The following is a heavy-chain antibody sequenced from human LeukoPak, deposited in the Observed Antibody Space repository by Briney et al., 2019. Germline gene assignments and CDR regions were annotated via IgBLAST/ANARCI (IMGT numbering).Heavy chain of an antibody. Sequence: ASVKVSCKASGYTFTGYYMHWVRQAPGQGLEWMGWINPNSGGTNYAQKFQGRVTMTRDTSISTAYMELSRLRSDDTAVYCCAWGGGYCSSTSCYFAWFDPWGQGTLVTVSS. CDR1: GYTFTGYY. D-gene: IGHD2-2*01. CDR3: AWGGGYCSSTSCYFAWFDP. V-gene: IGHV1-2*02. CDR2: INPNSGGT. J-gene: IGHJ5*02.